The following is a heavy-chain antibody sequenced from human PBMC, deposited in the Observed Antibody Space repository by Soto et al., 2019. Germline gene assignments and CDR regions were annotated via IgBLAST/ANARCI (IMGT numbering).Heavy chain of an antibody. J-gene: IGHJ4*02. CDR3: AKGHCICTSCYTTYYFDY. D-gene: IGHD2-2*02. CDR1: GFTFSSYA. Sequence: GGSLRLSCAASGFTFSSYAMSWVRQAPGKGLEWVSAISGSGGSTYYADSVKGRFTISRDNSKSTLYLQMNSLRAEDTAVYYCAKGHCICTSCYTTYYFDYWGQGTLVPVSS. V-gene: IGHV3-23*01. CDR2: ISGSGGST.